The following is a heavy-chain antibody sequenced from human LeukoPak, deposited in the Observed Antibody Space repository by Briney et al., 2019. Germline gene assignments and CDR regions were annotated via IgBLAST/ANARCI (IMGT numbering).Heavy chain of an antibody. CDR1: GFTFSSYA. J-gene: IGHJ4*02. CDR2: ISSDGSNK. D-gene: IGHD5-18*01. Sequence: GRSLRLSCAASGFTFSSYAMHWVRQAPGKGLEWVAFISSDGSNKYYADSVKGRFTISRDNAKNSLYLQMNSLRAEDTAVYYCAREKNVDTSGGAADYWGQGTLVTVSS. V-gene: IGHV3-30-3*01. CDR3: AREKNVDTSGGAADY.